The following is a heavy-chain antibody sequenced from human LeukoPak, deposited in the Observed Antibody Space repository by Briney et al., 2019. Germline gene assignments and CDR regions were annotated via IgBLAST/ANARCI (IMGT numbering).Heavy chain of an antibody. Sequence: PSETLSPTCAVYGGSFSGYYWSWIRQPPGKGLEWIGEINHSGSTNYNPSLKSRVTISVDTSKNQFSLKLSSVTAADTAVYYCARGLAGYSSSPGLGYWGQGTLVTVSS. V-gene: IGHV4-34*01. CDR1: GGSFSGYY. CDR3: ARGLAGYSSSPGLGY. J-gene: IGHJ4*02. CDR2: INHSGST. D-gene: IGHD6-6*01.